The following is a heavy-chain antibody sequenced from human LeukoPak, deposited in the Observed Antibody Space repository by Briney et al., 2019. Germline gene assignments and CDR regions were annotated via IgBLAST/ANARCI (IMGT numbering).Heavy chain of an antibody. CDR1: GSTFSSYS. Sequence: GGSLRLSCAASGSTFSSYSMNWVRQAPGKGLEWVSYISSSSSTIYYADSVKGRFTISRDNAKNSLYLQMNSLRAEDTAVYYCARDQGTAMVTGGYWGQGTLVTVSS. J-gene: IGHJ4*02. V-gene: IGHV3-48*04. CDR2: ISSSSSTI. CDR3: ARDQGTAMVTGGY. D-gene: IGHD5-18*01.